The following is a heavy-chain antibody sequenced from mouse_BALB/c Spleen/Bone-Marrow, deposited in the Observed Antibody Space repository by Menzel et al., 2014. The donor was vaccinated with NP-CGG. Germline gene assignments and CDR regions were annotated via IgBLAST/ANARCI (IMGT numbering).Heavy chain of an antibody. CDR2: IDPSDSYT. V-gene: IGHV1S127*01. CDR3: TRWGTTVVAYYAMAY. J-gene: IGHJ4*01. CDR1: GYTFTSYW. D-gene: IGHD1-1*01. Sequence: QVQLKQSGAELVKPGASVKMSCKASGYTFTSYWMHWVKQRPGQGLEWIGVIDPSDSYTSYNQKFKGKATLTVDTSSSTAYMQLTSLTPENSPVYYCTRWGTTVVAYYAMAYWGQAPPVTVPP.